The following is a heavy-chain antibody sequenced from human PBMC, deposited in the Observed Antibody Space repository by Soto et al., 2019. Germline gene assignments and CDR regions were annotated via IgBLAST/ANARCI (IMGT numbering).Heavy chain of an antibody. Sequence: QVQLVQSGAEVKKPGSSVKVSCKASGGTFSSYAISWVRQAPGQGLEWMGGIITIFGTANYAQKFQGRVTITADESTSTAYLELSSLRPEDTAVYYCARDRGSDSSSWFGRGPNWFDPWGQGTLVTVSS. CDR2: IITIFGTA. CDR1: GGTFSSYA. V-gene: IGHV1-69*01. CDR3: ARDRGSDSSSWFGRGPNWFDP. D-gene: IGHD6-13*01. J-gene: IGHJ5*02.